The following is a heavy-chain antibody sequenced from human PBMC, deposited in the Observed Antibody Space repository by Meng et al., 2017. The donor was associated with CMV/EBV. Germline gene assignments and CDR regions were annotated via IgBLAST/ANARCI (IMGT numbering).Heavy chain of an antibody. D-gene: IGHD3-16*02. CDR1: GYTFTSYY. J-gene: IGHJ4*02. CDR2: INPSGGSP. V-gene: IGHV1-46*01. Sequence: ASVKVSCKASGYTFTSYYMHWVRQAPGQGLEWMGIINPSGGSPSYAQKFQGRVTMTRDTSTSTVYMELSSLRSEDTAVYYCARDYESSIMITFGGVIPFHWGQGTLVTVSS. CDR3: ARDYESSIMITFGGVIPFH.